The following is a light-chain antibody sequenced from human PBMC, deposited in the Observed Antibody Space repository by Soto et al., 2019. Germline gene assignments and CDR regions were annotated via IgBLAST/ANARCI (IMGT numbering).Light chain of an antibody. CDR1: QSISSW. Sequence: DIQMSQYPSTRSASVGDRVTITCRASQSISSWLAWYLQKPGKAPKLLIYEARNLESGVPSRFSGSGSGTEFTLTISSLQPDDFATYYCQQYDSYPSTFGQGTKVDIK. J-gene: IGKJ1*01. CDR3: QQYDSYPST. V-gene: IGKV1-5*01. CDR2: EAR.